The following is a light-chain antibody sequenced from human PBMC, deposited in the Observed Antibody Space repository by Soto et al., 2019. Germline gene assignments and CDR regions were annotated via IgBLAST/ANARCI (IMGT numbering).Light chain of an antibody. Sequence: IVLTQSPGTLSLSPGERDTLSCRASQTVSNNFLAWYQEKPGRGPRLLIYGASTRATGVPDRFSGSGSGTDFTLTISRLDPEDFAVYYCRQYGRSLEFAVGGGTKVEI. J-gene: IGKJ4*01. CDR2: GAS. CDR1: QTVSNNF. V-gene: IGKV3-20*01. CDR3: RQYGRSLEFA.